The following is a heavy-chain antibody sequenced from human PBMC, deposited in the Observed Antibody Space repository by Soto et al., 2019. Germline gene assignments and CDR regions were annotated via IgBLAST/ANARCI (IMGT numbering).Heavy chain of an antibody. CDR1: GFSFDDYA. Sequence: EVQLVESGGDLVQPGRSLRLSCAASGFSFDDYAMHWVRQAPGKGLEWVSGISWNIGSIGYADSVKCRFTISRDNAENSLFLQMNSLRTEDTALYYCAKARLWSGFFAFDIWGQGTMVTVSS. D-gene: IGHD3-3*01. CDR2: ISWNIGSI. CDR3: AKARLWSGFFAFDI. V-gene: IGHV3-9*01. J-gene: IGHJ3*02.